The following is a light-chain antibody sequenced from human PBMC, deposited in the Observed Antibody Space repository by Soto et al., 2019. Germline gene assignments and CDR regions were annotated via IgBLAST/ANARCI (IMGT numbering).Light chain of an antibody. J-gene: IGKJ4*01. V-gene: IGKV1-9*01. CDR2: GAS. CDR3: QQLNTYPLT. CDR1: QGISSF. Sequence: DIQLTQSPSFLSASVGDRVTITCRASQGISSFFAWYQQKSGKAPNLLISGASTLRTRVPSRFSRSGSGTDFTLKISSLQPEDFATCYCQQLNTYPLTFGGGTKVEI.